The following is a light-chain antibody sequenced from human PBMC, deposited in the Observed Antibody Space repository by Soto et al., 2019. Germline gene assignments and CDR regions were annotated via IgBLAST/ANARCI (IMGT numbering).Light chain of an antibody. Sequence: QSVLTQPPSVSGAPGQGVTISCTGSSSNIGANYDVHWYQHRPGTAPKLLIFGNTNRPSGVPDRFSGSKSGTSASLAITGLQAEDEGDYYCQSYDSTLSARYVFGTGTKVTVL. J-gene: IGLJ1*01. CDR2: GNT. CDR1: SSNIGANYD. CDR3: QSYDSTLSARYV. V-gene: IGLV1-40*01.